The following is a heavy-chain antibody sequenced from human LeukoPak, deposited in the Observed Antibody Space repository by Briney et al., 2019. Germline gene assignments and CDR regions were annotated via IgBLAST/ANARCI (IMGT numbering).Heavy chain of an antibody. CDR1: GFTFSSYA. J-gene: IGHJ4*02. CDR3: AKGPNDIVVVVAANYYFDY. V-gene: IGHV3-23*01. CDR2: ISGSGGST. D-gene: IGHD2-15*01. Sequence: QPGGSLRLSCAASGFTFSSYAMSWVRQAPGKGLEWVSAISGSGGSTYCADSVKGRFTISRDNSKNTLYLQMNSLRAEDTAVYYCAKGPNDIVVVVAANYYFDYWGQGTLVTVSS.